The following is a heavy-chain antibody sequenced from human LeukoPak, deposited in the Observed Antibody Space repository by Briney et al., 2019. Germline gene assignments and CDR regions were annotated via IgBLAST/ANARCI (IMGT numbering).Heavy chain of an antibody. CDR2: INHSGST. CDR1: GGSFSGYY. CDR3: ARTPTAKQLVRPSDY. J-gene: IGHJ4*02. Sequence: IPSETLSLTCAVYGGSFSGYYWSWIRQPPGKGLEWIGEINHSGSTNYNPSLKSRVTISVDTSKNQFSLKLSSVTAADTAVYYCARTPTAKQLVRPSDYWGQGTLVTVSS. D-gene: IGHD6-13*01. V-gene: IGHV4-34*01.